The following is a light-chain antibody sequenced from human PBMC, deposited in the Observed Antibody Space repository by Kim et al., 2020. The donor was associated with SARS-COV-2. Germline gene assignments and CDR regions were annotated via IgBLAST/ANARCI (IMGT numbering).Light chain of an antibody. Sequence: QPVLTQPPSVSVAPGETVTISCTGSSSNIGTVYDVHWYQHLPGIAPKLLIFGNTNRPSGVPDRFSGSKSGTSASLAITGLQAEDEADYYCQSFDSSLSTDVFGSGTKVTVL. CDR3: QSFDSSLSTDV. V-gene: IGLV1-40*01. CDR1: SSNIGTVYD. J-gene: IGLJ1*01. CDR2: GNT.